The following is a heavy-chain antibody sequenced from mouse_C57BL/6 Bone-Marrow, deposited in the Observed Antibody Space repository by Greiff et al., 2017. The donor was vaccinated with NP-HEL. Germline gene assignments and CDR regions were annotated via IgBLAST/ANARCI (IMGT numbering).Heavy chain of an antibody. J-gene: IGHJ2*01. Sequence: EVKLVESGGGLVQPKESLKLSCAASGFSFNTYAMNWVRQAPGKGLEWVARIRSKSNNYATYYADSLKDRFTISRDDSESMLDLQMNNWKTEDTAMYYCVRQGYDGYYLDYWGQGTTLTVSS. D-gene: IGHD2-3*01. CDR1: GFSFNTYA. CDR2: IRSKSNNYAT. CDR3: VRQGYDGYYLDY. V-gene: IGHV10-1*01.